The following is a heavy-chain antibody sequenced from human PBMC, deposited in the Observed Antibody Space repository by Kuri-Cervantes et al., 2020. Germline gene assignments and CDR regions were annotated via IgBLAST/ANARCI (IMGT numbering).Heavy chain of an antibody. Sequence: ESLKISCAASGFTFDDYAMHWIRQPPGKGLEWIGYIYYSGSTNYNPSLKSRVTISVDTSKNQFSLKLSSVTAADTAVYYCARGTHGATALDYWGQGTLVTVSS. V-gene: IGHV4-59*01. J-gene: IGHJ4*02. CDR2: IYYSGST. CDR3: ARGTHGATALDY. CDR1: GFTFDDYA. D-gene: IGHD1-26*01.